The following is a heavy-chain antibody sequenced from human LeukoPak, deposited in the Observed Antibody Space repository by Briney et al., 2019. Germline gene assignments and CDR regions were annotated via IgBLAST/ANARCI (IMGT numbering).Heavy chain of an antibody. D-gene: IGHD2-8*01. V-gene: IGHV4-59*12. CDR3: ARYDYYYYYMDV. Sequence: NPSETLSLTCTVSGGSISSYYWSWIRQPPGKGLEWIGYIYYSGSTNYNPSLKSRVTISVDTSKNQFSLKLSSVTAADTAVYYCARYDYYYYYMDVWGKGTTVTISS. CDR2: IYYSGST. J-gene: IGHJ6*03. CDR1: GGSISSYY.